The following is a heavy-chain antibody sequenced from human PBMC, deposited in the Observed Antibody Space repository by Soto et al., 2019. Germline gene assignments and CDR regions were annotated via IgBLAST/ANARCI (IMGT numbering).Heavy chain of an antibody. CDR1: GGSISSYY. CDR3: ARHNYGSGSTYFDY. V-gene: IGHV4-59*08. CDR2: IYYSGST. J-gene: IGHJ4*02. Sequence: SETLSLTCTVSGGSISSYYWSWIRQPPGKGLEWIGYIYYSGSTNYNPSLKRRDTISLDTSKNQFSLKLSSVTAADTAVYYCARHNYGSGSTYFDYWGQGTLVTVSS. D-gene: IGHD3-10*01.